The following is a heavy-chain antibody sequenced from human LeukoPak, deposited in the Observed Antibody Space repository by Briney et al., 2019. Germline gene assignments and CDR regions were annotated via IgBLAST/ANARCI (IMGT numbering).Heavy chain of an antibody. Sequence: GGSLRLSCAASGFTFSSYWMHWVRQAPGKGLEWVSSISSSSSYIYYADSVKGRFTISRDNAKNSLYLQMNSLRAEDTAVYYCASWQLSFSVDFDIWGQGTMVTVSS. J-gene: IGHJ3*02. CDR2: ISSSSSYI. CDR3: ASWQLSFSVDFDI. D-gene: IGHD6-13*01. V-gene: IGHV3-21*01. CDR1: GFTFSSYW.